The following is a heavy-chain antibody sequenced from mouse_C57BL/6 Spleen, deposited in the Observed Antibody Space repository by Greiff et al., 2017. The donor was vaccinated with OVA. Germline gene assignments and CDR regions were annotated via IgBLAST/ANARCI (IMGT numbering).Heavy chain of an antibody. V-gene: IGHV1-82*01. CDR2: IYPGDGDT. CDR3: ARSAVVAPYFDD. D-gene: IGHD1-1*01. Sequence: LVESGPELVKPGASVKISCKASGYAFSSSWMNWVKQRPGKGLEWIGRIYPGDGDTNYNGMFKGKATLTADKSSSTAYMQLSSLTSEDSAVYFCARSAVVAPYFDDWGQGTTRTVSS. CDR1: GYAFSSSW. J-gene: IGHJ2*01.